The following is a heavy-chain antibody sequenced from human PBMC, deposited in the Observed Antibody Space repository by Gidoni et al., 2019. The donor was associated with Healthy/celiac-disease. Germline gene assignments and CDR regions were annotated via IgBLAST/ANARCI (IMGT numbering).Heavy chain of an antibody. CDR2: IDPSDSYT. V-gene: IGHV5-10-1*03. D-gene: IGHD5-12*01. Sequence: EVQLVQSGAEVKKPGESLRNSCKGSGYSFTSYWISRVRRVPGKGREWMGRIDPSDSYTNSSPSFQGHVTISADKSISTAYLQWSSLKASDTAMYYCARSGYSGYDFGGPSGYYYYGMDVWGQGTTVTVSS. CDR1: GYSFTSYW. CDR3: ARSGYSGYDFGGPSGYYYYGMDV. J-gene: IGHJ6*02.